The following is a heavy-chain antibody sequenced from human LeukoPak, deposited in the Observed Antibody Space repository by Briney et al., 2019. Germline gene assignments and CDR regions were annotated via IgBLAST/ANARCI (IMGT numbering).Heavy chain of an antibody. CDR2: INLSGGNT. J-gene: IGHJ6*02. CDR1: GYTFTHYY. Sequence: GASVKVSCKASGYTFTHYYMHWVRQAPGQGLEWLGVINLSGGNTTSAQKFQGRVTMTGDTSTNTVYMELSSLRSEDTAVYYCARDQVIVVVPVGSSRVPSPVDLNYYFYGMDVWGQGTTVTVSS. D-gene: IGHD2-2*01. V-gene: IGHV1-46*01. CDR3: ARDQVIVVVPVGSSRVPSPVDLNYYFYGMDV.